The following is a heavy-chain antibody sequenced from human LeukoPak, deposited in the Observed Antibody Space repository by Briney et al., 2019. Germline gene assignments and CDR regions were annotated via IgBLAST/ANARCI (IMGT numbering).Heavy chain of an antibody. Sequence: ASVQVSCKLSGYTLSDLSMHWVRQAPGRGLEWMGGFDPEHGEIVYAQKFQGRITLTEDTSTDTAYMNLSSLTSDDTAVYYCATDVIGLIKIVRRPFDIWGPGTMLTVSS. CDR1: GYTLSDLS. CDR2: FDPEHGEI. V-gene: IGHV1-24*01. J-gene: IGHJ3*02. CDR3: ATDVIGLIKIVRRPFDI. D-gene: IGHD2-21*01.